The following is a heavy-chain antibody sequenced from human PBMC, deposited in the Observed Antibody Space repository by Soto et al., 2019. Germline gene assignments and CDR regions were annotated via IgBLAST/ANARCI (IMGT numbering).Heavy chain of an antibody. J-gene: IGHJ4*02. D-gene: IGHD6-13*01. CDR3: ARRGLHKAAATCDY. CDR1: GYTFTSYG. V-gene: IGHV1-18*01. Sequence: GASVKVSCRASGYTFTSYGISWVRQATGQGLEWMGWISAYNGNTNYAQKLQGRVTMTTDTSTSTAYMELRSLRSDDTAVQYCARRGLHKAAATCDYWGQGTLVTVSS. CDR2: ISAYNGNT.